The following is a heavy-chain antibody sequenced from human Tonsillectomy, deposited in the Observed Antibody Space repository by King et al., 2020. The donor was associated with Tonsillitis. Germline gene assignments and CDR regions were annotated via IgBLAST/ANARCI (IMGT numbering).Heavy chain of an antibody. CDR1: GYTFNTYW. CDR3: ARRLMPAGADRGGWFEP. J-gene: IGHJ5*02. Sequence: QLVQSGAEVKKPGESLRISCKDSGYTFNTYWIAWVRQMPGKGLEWMGIINPGDSDTKYSPSFQGQVIISVDRSSNTAYLQWSGLKASGTATYYWARRLMPAGADRGGWFEPWGQGTLVTVSS. D-gene: IGHD6-25*01. V-gene: IGHV5-51*01. CDR2: INPGDSDT.